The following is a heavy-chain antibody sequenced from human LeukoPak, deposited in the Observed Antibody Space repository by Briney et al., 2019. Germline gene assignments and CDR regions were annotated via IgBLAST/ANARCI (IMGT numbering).Heavy chain of an antibody. V-gene: IGHV1-2*02. D-gene: IGHD6-13*01. CDR3: ARGLAASGTDY. CDR2: INPNNGDT. Sequence: ASVKVSCKASGYTFTGYYMHWVRQAPGQGLEWMGWINPNNGDTKYSQKFQGRVTMTRDMSITTTYMELSRLRSDDTAVYYCARGLAASGTDYWGQGTLVTVSP. J-gene: IGHJ4*02. CDR1: GYTFTGYY.